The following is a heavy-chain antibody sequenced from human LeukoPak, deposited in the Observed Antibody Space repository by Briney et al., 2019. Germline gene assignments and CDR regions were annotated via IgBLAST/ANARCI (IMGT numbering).Heavy chain of an antibody. D-gene: IGHD1-26*01. CDR3: ARDGGLWKGATTPNLDY. V-gene: IGHV1-18*01. CDR1: GYTFTSYG. Sequence: ASVKVSCKASGYTFTSYGISWVRQAPGQGLEWMGWISAYNGNTNYAQKLQGRVTMTTDTSTSTACMELRSLRSDDTAVYYCARDGGLWKGATTPNLDYWGQGTLVTVSS. J-gene: IGHJ4*02. CDR2: ISAYNGNT.